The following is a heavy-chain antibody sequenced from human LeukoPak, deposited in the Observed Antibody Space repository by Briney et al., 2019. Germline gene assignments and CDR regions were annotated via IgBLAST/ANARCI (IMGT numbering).Heavy chain of an antibody. CDR3: ARDRSGEADY. Sequence: GASVKVSCKAFGYTLSKYDISWVRQAPGQGLEWMGWISAYNGNTNYAQKLQGRVTMTTDTSTSTAYMELRSLRSDDTAVYYCARDRSGEADYWGQGTLVTVSS. CDR2: ISAYNGNT. CDR1: GYTLSKYD. V-gene: IGHV1-18*01. J-gene: IGHJ4*02. D-gene: IGHD3-16*01.